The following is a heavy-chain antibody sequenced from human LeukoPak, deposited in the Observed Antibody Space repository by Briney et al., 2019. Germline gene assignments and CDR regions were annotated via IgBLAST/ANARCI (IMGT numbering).Heavy chain of an antibody. D-gene: IGHD1-26*01. CDR3: ARQVGASWFDP. V-gene: IGHV3-23*01. CDR1: GFTFSSFA. CDR2: ISGSGSPT. Sequence: PGGSLRLSCAASGFTFSSFAMSWVRQAPVKGLELVSTISGSGSPTYFADSVKGRFIISRDNSKNTLYLQMNSLRAEDTAVYYCARQVGASWFDPWGQGTLLIVSS. J-gene: IGHJ5*02.